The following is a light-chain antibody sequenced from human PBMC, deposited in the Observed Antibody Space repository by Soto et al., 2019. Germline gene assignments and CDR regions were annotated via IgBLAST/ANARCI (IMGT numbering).Light chain of an antibody. V-gene: IGLV1-44*01. CDR2: SND. CDR1: SFNIGTYN. J-gene: IGLJ1*01. Sequence: QSVLTQPTSASGTPGQRVTISCSGSSFNIGTYNVNWYQQLPGTAPKLLVYSNDQRPSGVPDRFSGSKSDTSASLAISGLQSEDEADYYCAAWDDSLNSYVFGIGTKLTVL. CDR3: AAWDDSLNSYV.